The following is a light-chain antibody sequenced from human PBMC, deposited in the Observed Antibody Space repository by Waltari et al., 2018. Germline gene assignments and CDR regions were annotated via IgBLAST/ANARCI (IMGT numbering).Light chain of an antibody. V-gene: IGKV3-11*01. CDR1: QSVSRY. J-gene: IGKJ1*01. CDR2: DTS. CDR3: QERSNWPSWT. Sequence: EIVLTQSPATLSLSPWERATLSCRASQSVSRYLAWYQQKSGQAPRLLIYDTSNRSTGIPARFSGSGSGTDFILTINSVEAEDFAVYYCQERSNWPSWTFGQGTKVEIK.